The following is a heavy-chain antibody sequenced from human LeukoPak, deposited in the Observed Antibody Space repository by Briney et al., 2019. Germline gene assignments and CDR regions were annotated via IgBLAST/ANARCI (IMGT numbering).Heavy chain of an antibody. Sequence: GVSVKVSCKASGYTFTSYGISWVRQAPGQGLEWMGWISAYNGNTNYAQKLQGRVTMTTDTSTSTAYMELRSLRSDDTAVYYCARDGEQQPNFRWDYWGQGTLVTVSS. CDR3: ARDGEQQPNFRWDY. V-gene: IGHV1-18*01. CDR2: ISAYNGNT. D-gene: IGHD6-13*01. J-gene: IGHJ4*02. CDR1: GYTFTSYG.